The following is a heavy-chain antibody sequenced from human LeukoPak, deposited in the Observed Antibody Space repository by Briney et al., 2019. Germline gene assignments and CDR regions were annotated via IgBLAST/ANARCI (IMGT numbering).Heavy chain of an antibody. CDR2: ISGSGGST. J-gene: IGHJ3*02. Sequence: GGSLRLSCAASGFTFSSYAMSWVRQAPGKGLGWVSAISGSGGSTYYADSVKGRFTISRDNSKNTLYLQMNSLRAEDTAVYYCAKVQSFYGSGLSDAFDIWGQGTMVTVSS. CDR1: GFTFSSYA. CDR3: AKVQSFYGSGLSDAFDI. V-gene: IGHV3-23*01. D-gene: IGHD3-10*01.